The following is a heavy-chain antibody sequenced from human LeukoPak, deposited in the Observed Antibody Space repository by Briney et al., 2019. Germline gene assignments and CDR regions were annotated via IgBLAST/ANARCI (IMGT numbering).Heavy chain of an antibody. CDR2: ISGSGGST. Sequence: GGSLRLSCAASGFTFSSYAMSWVRQAPGKGLEWVSAISGSGGSTYYADSVKGRFTISRDNSKNTLYLQMNSLRAEDTAVYYCAKGGRDGYKPYYYYMDVWGKGTTVTVSS. CDR1: GFTFSSYA. D-gene: IGHD5-24*01. CDR3: AKGGRDGYKPYYYYMDV. V-gene: IGHV3-23*01. J-gene: IGHJ6*03.